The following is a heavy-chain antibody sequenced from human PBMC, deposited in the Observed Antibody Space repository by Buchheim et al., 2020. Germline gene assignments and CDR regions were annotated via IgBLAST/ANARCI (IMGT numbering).Heavy chain of an antibody. D-gene: IGHD3-3*01. V-gene: IGHV3-30-3*01. CDR3: ARDVNGYDFWSGYFKTYYYGMDV. J-gene: IGHJ6*02. Sequence: QVQLVESGGGVVQPGRSLRLSCAASGFTFSSYAMHWVRQAPGKGLEWVAVISYDGSNKYYADSVKGRFTISRNNSKNTLYLQMNSLRAEETAVYYCARDVNGYDFWSGYFKTYYYGMDVWGQGTT. CDR2: ISYDGSNK. CDR1: GFTFSSYA.